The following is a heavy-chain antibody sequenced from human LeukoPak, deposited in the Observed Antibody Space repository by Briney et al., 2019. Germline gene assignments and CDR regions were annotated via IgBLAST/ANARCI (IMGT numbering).Heavy chain of an antibody. CDR2: IYYSGRT. D-gene: IGHD6-13*01. Sequence: PSETLSLTCTVSGASFSSSTYYWSWIRQPPGQGLEWNGSIYYSGRTYYNPSLKSRVTMSVDTSKNQFSLKLSSVTAADTAVYYCARHAGGISATGTRPFDYWGQGTLVTVSS. CDR1: GASFSSSTYY. V-gene: IGHV4-39*01. J-gene: IGHJ4*02. CDR3: ARHAGGISATGTRPFDY.